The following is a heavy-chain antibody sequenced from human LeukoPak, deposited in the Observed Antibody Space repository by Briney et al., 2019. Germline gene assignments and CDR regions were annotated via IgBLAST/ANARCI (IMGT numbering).Heavy chain of an antibody. CDR1: GFTFSSYG. Sequence: PGGSLRLSCAASGFTFSSYGMHWVRQSPGRGLEWLSFISFDGSNEFYADSLKGRFTISRDNSKDTLYLQMNSLRAEDTALYYCAREEHDYVWGSYRYYYYYGIDVWGRGTTVTVSS. D-gene: IGHD3-16*02. J-gene: IGHJ6*02. CDR3: AREEHDYVWGSYRYYYYYGIDV. CDR2: ISFDGSNE. V-gene: IGHV3-30*03.